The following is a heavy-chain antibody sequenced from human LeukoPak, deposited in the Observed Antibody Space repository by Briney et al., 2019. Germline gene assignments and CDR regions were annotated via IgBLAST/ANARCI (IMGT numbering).Heavy chain of an antibody. CDR1: GFTFSSYA. CDR2: SSGGST. CDR3: AKDPVLSRPLGWFDP. J-gene: IGHJ5*02. Sequence: GGSLRLSCAASGFTFSSYAMSWVRQAPGKGLEWVSASSGGSTYHADSVKGRFTISRDNSKNTLYLQMNSLRAEDTAVYYCAKDPVLSRPLGWFDPWGQGTLVTVSS. V-gene: IGHV3-23*01. D-gene: IGHD1-14*01.